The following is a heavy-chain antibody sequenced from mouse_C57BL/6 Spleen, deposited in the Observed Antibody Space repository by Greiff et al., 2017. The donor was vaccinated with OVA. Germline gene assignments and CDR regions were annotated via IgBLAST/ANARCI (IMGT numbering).Heavy chain of an antibody. J-gene: IGHJ3*01. D-gene: IGHD4-1*01. CDR1: GYTFTSYW. CDR3: AYSWDGWAY. CDR2: IHPNSGST. Sequence: QVQLQQPGAELVKPGASVKLSCTASGYTFTSYWMHWVKQRPGQGLEWIGMIHPNSGSTNYNEKFKSKATLTVDKSSSTAYMQLSSLTSEDAAVYYCAYSWDGWAYWGQGTLVTVSA. V-gene: IGHV1-64*01.